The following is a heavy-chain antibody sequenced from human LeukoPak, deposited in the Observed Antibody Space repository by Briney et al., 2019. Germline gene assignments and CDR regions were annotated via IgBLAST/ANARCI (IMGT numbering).Heavy chain of an antibody. D-gene: IGHD1-26*01. J-gene: IGHJ4*02. CDR1: GFTFSSYW. V-gene: IGHV3-7*03. CDR3: VKDSPPRYSGSPPAY. CDR2: INKDGGEK. Sequence: GGSLRLSCAASGFTFSSYWMSWVGRAPGRGLEWGATINKDGGEKYYVDSVKGRFTISRDNAKNSLYLQMNSLRADDTAVYYRVKDSPPRYSGSPPAYWGQGTLVTVSS.